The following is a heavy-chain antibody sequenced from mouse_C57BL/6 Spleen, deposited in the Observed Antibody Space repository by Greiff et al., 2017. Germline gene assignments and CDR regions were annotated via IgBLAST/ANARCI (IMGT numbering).Heavy chain of an antibody. CDR2: IDPENGDT. J-gene: IGHJ3*01. D-gene: IGHD1-1*01. V-gene: IGHV14-4*01. CDR1: GFNIKDDY. Sequence: EVQLQQSGAELVRPGASVKLSCTASGFNIKDDYMHWVKQRPEQGLEWIGWIDPENGDTEYASKFQGKATITADTSSNTAYLQLSSLTSEDTAVYYCTTRLRWAFAYWGQGTLVTVSA. CDR3: TTRLRWAFAY.